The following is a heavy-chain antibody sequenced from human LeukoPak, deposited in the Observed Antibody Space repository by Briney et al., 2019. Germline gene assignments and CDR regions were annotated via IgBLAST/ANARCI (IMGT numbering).Heavy chain of an antibody. CDR1: GFTFSSYA. CDR2: ISSSGSHI. D-gene: IGHD3-10*02. Sequence: GGSLRLSCAASGFTFSSYAMSWVRQAPGKGLEWVSSISSSGSHIYYADSVKGRITISRDNAKISLYLQMNGLRAEDTAVYYCAELGITMIGGVWGKGTTVTISS. CDR3: AELGITMIGGV. J-gene: IGHJ6*04. V-gene: IGHV3-21*01.